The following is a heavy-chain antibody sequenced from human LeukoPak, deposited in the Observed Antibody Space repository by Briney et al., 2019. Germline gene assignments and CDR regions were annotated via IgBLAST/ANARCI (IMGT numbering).Heavy chain of an antibody. D-gene: IGHD4-11*01. J-gene: IGHJ4*02. CDR1: GFTFSSYG. CDR3: AKDRTKDYDYSGPADY. Sequence: GKSLRLSCAVSGFTFSSYGMYWVRQAPGKGLEWVAVIWYDGSNKYYGDSVKGRFTISRDNSKNTLYLQMNSLRAEDAAVYYCAKDRTKDYDYSGPADYWGQGTLSPSPQ. V-gene: IGHV3-33*06. CDR2: IWYDGSNK.